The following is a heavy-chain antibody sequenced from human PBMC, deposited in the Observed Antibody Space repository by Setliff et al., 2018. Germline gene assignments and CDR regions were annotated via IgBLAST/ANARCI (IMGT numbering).Heavy chain of an antibody. Sequence: PGGSLRLSCAASGFNFGDHFMDWVRQPPGKGLEWVGRIKNKVNTFSTQYAASVNGRFSISRDDSKSSLYLQMNSLKSEDTAVYYCARVGYCDGPTCYPFDYWGPGTLVTVSS. CDR1: GFNFGDHF. V-gene: IGHV3-72*01. J-gene: IGHJ4*02. D-gene: IGHD2-2*01. CDR3: ARVGYCDGPTCYPFDY. CDR2: IKNKVNTFST.